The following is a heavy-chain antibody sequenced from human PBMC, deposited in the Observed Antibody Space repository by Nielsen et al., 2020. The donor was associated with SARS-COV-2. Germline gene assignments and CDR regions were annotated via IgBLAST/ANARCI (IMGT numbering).Heavy chain of an antibody. CDR3: ARDPIAVATNYFDP. CDR1: GHTFSTYG. J-gene: IGHJ5*02. Sequence: ASVKVSCKASGHTFSTYGVHWVRRAPGHSLEWMGWIHGGNGNTRYSQKFQGRVTIIRDTSATTVYMELSSLTSEDTAVYYCARDPIAVATNYFDPWGQGTLVTVSS. D-gene: IGHD6-19*01. V-gene: IGHV1-3*01. CDR2: IHGGNGNT.